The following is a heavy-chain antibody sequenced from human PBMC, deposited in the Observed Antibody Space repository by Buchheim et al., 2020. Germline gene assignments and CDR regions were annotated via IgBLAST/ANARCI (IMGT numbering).Heavy chain of an antibody. CDR1: GFTFSNSV. J-gene: IGHJ6*02. Sequence: QVQLVESGGGVVQPGRSLRLSCAASGFTFSNSVMHWVRQAPGKGLEWVAVIWSDGSKKFYADSVKGRFTISRDNSGNTVYLKMNSLSGEDTADYYVANDHLVSSIFRYYDCLDVWGQGTT. CDR2: IWSDGSKK. CDR3: ANDHLVSSIFRYYDCLDV. D-gene: IGHD3-9*01. V-gene: IGHV3-33*06.